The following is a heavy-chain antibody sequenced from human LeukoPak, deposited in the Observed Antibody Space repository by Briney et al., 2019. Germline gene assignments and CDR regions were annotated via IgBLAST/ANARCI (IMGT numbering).Heavy chain of an antibody. CDR2: IIPIFGTA. V-gene: IGHV1-69*06. CDR1: GGTFSSYA. D-gene: IGHD1-26*01. Sequence: GASVKVSCKASGGTFSSYAISWVRQAPGQGLEWMGGIIPIFGTANYAQKFQGRVTITADKFTSTAYMELSSLRSEDTAVYYCARGNSGSYSSWFDPWGQGTLVTVSS. CDR3: ARGNSGSYSSWFDP. J-gene: IGHJ5*02.